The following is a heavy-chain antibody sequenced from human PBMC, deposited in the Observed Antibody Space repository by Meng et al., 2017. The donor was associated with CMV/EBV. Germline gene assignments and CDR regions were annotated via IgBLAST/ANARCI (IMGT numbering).Heavy chain of an antibody. CDR2: IKQDGSEK. Sequence: GGSLRLSCAASGFTFSSYWMSWVRQAPGKGLEWVANIKQDGSEKYYVDSVKGRFTISRENAKNSVYLQMNSLRVEDTAVYYCATPINGAWSLRGQGALVTVSS. J-gene: IGHJ4*02. D-gene: IGHD2-8*01. V-gene: IGHV3-7*01. CDR3: ATPINGAWSL. CDR1: GFTFSSYW.